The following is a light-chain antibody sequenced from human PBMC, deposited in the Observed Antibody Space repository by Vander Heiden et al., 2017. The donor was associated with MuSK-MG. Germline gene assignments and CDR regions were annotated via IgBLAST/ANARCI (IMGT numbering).Light chain of an antibody. CDR3: QQYNSYSPT. V-gene: IGKV1-5*01. Sequence: IHTTQSPSNLSASVGDRVTITCRASQSISSWLAWYQQKPGKAPKLLIYDASSLESGVPSRFSGSGSGTEFTLTISSLQPDDFATYYCQQYNSYSPTFGQGTKVEIK. J-gene: IGKJ1*01. CDR1: QSISSW. CDR2: DAS.